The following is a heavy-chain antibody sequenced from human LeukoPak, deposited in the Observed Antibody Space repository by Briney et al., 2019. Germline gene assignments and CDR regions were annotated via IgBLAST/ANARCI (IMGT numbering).Heavy chain of an antibody. Sequence: PSETLSLTCTVSGYSISSGYYWGWIRQPPGKGLEWIGSIYYSGSTYYNPSLKSRVTISVDTSKNQFSLKLSSVTAADTAVYYCARSSRAGAILRVNDYWGQGTLVTVSS. D-gene: IGHD3-10*01. V-gene: IGHV4-38-2*02. CDR3: ARSSRAGAILRVNDY. J-gene: IGHJ4*02. CDR2: IYYSGST. CDR1: GYSISSGYY.